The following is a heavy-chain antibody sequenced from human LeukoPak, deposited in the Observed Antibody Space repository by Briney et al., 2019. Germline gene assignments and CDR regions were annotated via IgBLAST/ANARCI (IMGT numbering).Heavy chain of an antibody. Sequence: KPSQTLSLTCTVSGGSISRGSYYWSWIRQPAGKGLEWIGRIYSSGSTNYNTSLKSRVIISIETSKNQFSLKLSSVTAADTAVYYCARDDYGGKRGLGDIWGQGKMVTVSS. CDR2: IYSSGST. J-gene: IGHJ3*02. CDR1: GGSISRGSYY. CDR3: ARDDYGGKRGLGDI. V-gene: IGHV4-61*02. D-gene: IGHD4-23*01.